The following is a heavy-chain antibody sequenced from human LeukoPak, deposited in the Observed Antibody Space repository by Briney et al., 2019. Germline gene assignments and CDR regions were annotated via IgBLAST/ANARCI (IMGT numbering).Heavy chain of an antibody. CDR2: IYTSGST. Sequence: PSETLSLTCTVSGGSISSYYWSWIRQPAGKGLEWIGRIYTSGSTNYNPSLKSRVTISVDTSKNQFSLKLSSVTAADTAVYYCARQHYYGSGSRYAFDIWGQGTMVTVSS. CDR1: GGSISSYY. J-gene: IGHJ3*02. D-gene: IGHD3-10*01. CDR3: ARQHYYGSGSRYAFDI. V-gene: IGHV4-4*07.